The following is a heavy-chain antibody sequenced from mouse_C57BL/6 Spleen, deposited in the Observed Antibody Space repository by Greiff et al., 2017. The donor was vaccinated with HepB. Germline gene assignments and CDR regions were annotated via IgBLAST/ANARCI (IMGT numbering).Heavy chain of an antibody. J-gene: IGHJ3*01. CDR3: ARIYYDYDPWFAY. V-gene: IGHV3-6*01. Sequence: EVQRVESGPGLVKPSQSLSLTCSVTGYSITSGYYWNWIRQFPGNKLEWMGYISYDGSNNYNPSLKNRISITRDTSKNQFFLKLNSVTTEDTATYYCARIYYDYDPWFAYWGQGTLVTVSA. CDR1: GYSITSGYY. D-gene: IGHD2-4*01. CDR2: ISYDGSN.